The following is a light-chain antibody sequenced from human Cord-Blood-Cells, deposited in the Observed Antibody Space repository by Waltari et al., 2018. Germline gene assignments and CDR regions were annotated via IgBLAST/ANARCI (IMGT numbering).Light chain of an antibody. CDR3: QQSYSTPYT. V-gene: IGKV1-39*01. J-gene: IGKJ2*01. CDR2: AAS. Sequence: DIPMTQSPYSLSASAGDRVTITCRASQSISSYLNWYQQKPGKAPKLLIYAASRLQSGVPSRFSGSGSGTDFTLTISSLQPEDFATYYCQQSYSTPYTFGQGTKLEIK. CDR1: QSISSY.